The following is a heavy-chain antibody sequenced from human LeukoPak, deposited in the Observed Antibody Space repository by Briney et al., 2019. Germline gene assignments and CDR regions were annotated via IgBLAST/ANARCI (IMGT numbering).Heavy chain of an antibody. J-gene: IGHJ4*02. CDR3: AKDRLTIVRGVAY. CDR1: GFTFSSYS. V-gene: IGHV3-21*04. CDR2: ISSSSSYI. Sequence: GGSLRLSCAASGFTFSSYSMNWVRQAPGKGLEWVSSISSSSSYIYYADSVKGRFTISRDNAKNTLYLQMNSLTAEDTAVYYCAKDRLTIVRGVAYWGQGTLVTVSS. D-gene: IGHD3-10*01.